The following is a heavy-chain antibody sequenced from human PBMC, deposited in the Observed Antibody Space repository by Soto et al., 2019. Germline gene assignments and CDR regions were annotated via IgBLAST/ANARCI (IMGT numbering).Heavy chain of an antibody. J-gene: IGHJ5*02. Sequence: QVQLVQSGAEVKKPGSSVKVSCKASGGTFSSYAMSWVRQAPGQGLEWMGGIIPIFGTANYAQKFQGRVTITADESTSTAYMELSSLRSEDTAVYYCARENRYSYGLERSNWFDPWGQGTLVTVSS. V-gene: IGHV1-69*01. D-gene: IGHD5-18*01. CDR3: ARENRYSYGLERSNWFDP. CDR1: GGTFSSYA. CDR2: IIPIFGTA.